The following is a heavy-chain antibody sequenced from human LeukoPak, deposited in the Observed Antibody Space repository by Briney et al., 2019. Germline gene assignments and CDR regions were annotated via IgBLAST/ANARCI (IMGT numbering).Heavy chain of an antibody. CDR2: INHSGST. CDR3: ARQEEYVDAFDI. CDR1: GGSFGGYY. V-gene: IGHV4-34*01. D-gene: IGHD2-2*01. Sequence: SETLSLTCAVYGGSFGGYYWSWIRQPPGKGLEWIGEINHSGSTNYNPSLKSRVTISVDTSKNQFSLKLSSVTAADTAVYYCARQEEYVDAFDIWGQGTMVTVSS. J-gene: IGHJ3*02.